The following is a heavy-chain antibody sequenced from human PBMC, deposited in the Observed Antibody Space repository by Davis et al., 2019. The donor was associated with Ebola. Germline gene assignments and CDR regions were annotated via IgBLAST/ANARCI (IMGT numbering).Heavy chain of an antibody. CDR3: ARGRYSGSWYCDY. Sequence: SETLSLTCTVSGGSVSSGSYYWSWIRQPPGKGLEWIGYIYYSGSTNYNPSLKSRVTISVDTSKNQFSLKLSSVTAADTAVYYCARGRYSGSWYCDYWGQGTLVTVSS. D-gene: IGHD6-13*01. CDR1: GGSVSSGSYY. V-gene: IGHV4-61*01. J-gene: IGHJ4*02. CDR2: IYYSGST.